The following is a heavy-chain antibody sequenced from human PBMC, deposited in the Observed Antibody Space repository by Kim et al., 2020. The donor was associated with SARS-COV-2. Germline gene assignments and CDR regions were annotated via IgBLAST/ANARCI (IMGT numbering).Heavy chain of an antibody. Sequence: SQTLSLTCAISGDSVSSNSAAWNWIRQSPSRGLEWLGRTYYRSKWYNDYAVSVKSRITINPDTSKNQFSLQLNSVTPEDTAVYYCAREPSDPEEYSSSVGAFDIWGQGTMVTVSS. CDR3: AREPSDPEEYSSSVGAFDI. D-gene: IGHD6-6*01. CDR2: TYYRSKWYN. V-gene: IGHV6-1*01. CDR1: GDSVSSNSAA. J-gene: IGHJ3*02.